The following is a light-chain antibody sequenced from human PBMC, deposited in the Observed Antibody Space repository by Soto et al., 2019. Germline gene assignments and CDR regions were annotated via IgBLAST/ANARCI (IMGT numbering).Light chain of an antibody. J-gene: IGKJ2*01. Sequence: EIVMTQSPATLSVSPGERVTLSCRASQSVRSTLAWYQQKPGRAPRLLIYGASTRATGIPARFSGSGSGTEFTLTISSLQSEDFAVYFCQQYDDWPSLGQGTKLEIK. V-gene: IGKV3-15*01. CDR3: QQYDDWPS. CDR1: QSVRST. CDR2: GAS.